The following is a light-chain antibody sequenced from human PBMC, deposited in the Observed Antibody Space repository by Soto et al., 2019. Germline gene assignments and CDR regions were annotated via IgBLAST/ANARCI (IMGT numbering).Light chain of an antibody. V-gene: IGKV1-12*02. CDR3: QPANSFPFT. CDR2: AAS. Sequence: DIQMTQSPSSVSASIGDRVTITCRASQIIGSWLAWYQQKPGKAPTLLIYAASSLQSGVPSRFSGSGSGTDFTLTITSLQAEDSATYYCQPANSFPFTFGPGTKVDIK. CDR1: QIIGSW. J-gene: IGKJ3*01.